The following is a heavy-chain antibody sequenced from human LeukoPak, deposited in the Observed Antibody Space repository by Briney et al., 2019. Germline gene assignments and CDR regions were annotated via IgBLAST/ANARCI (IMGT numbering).Heavy chain of an antibody. CDR3: ARVVRGVVTSNWFDP. V-gene: IGHV4-59*01. CDR2: VASSGTS. J-gene: IGHJ5*02. D-gene: IGHD2-21*02. Sequence: PSETLSLTCTVSGDSLYTYYWTWIRQTPGKELEWIGFVASSGTSNYNPSLKSRVSISIDTSKNQFSLALTSVTPADTAVYYCARVVRGVVTSNWFDPWGQGTLVSVSS. CDR1: GDSLYTYY.